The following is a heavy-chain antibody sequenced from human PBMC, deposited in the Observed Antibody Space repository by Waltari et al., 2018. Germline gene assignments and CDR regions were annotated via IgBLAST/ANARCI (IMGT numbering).Heavy chain of an antibody. D-gene: IGHD6-13*01. Sequence: QMQLQESGPGLVKPSETLSLTCTVSGDSSSSSRYYWGWTRQPPGKGLEWIGSIYYSGSTYYNPSLKSRVTISVDTSKNQFSLKLSSVTAADTAVYYCARLIAAAGTVDYWGQGTLVTVSS. V-gene: IGHV4-39*01. CDR2: IYYSGST. J-gene: IGHJ4*02. CDR1: GDSSSSSRYY. CDR3: ARLIAAAGTVDY.